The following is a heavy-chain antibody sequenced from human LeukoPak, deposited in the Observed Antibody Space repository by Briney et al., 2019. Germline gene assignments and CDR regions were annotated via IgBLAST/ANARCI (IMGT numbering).Heavy chain of an antibody. D-gene: IGHD6-19*01. CDR1: GFTFSSYA. J-gene: IGHJ3*01. Sequence: GGSLRLSCAASGFTFSSYAMSWVRQAPGKGLEWVSAISGSGGSTYYADSVRGRFSISRDNSKNTLYLQMNTLRAEDTGVYYCARDRGSGDSFDLWGQGAMVTVSS. V-gene: IGHV3-23*01. CDR2: ISGSGGST. CDR3: ARDRGSGDSFDL.